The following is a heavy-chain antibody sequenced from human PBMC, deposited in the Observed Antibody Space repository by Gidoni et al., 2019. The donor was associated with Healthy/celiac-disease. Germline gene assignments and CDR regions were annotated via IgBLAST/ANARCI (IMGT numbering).Heavy chain of an antibody. V-gene: IGHV3-23*01. D-gene: IGHD3-3*01. CDR3: AKETRITIFGVVSTDY. J-gene: IGHJ4*02. Sequence: EVQLLESGGGLVQPGGSLRLSCAASGFTFSSYAMSWVRQAPGKGLEWVSAISGSGGSTYYADSVKGRFTISRDNSKNTLYLQMNSLRAEDTAVYYCAKETRITIFGVVSTDYWGQGTLVTVSS. CDR2: ISGSGGST. CDR1: GFTFSSYA.